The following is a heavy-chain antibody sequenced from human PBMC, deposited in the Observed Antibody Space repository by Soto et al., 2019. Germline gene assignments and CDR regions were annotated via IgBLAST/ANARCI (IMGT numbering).Heavy chain of an antibody. CDR2: ISSSSSYI. CDR1: GFTFSSYS. D-gene: IGHD6-6*01. J-gene: IGHJ4*02. Sequence: GGSLRLSCAASGFTFSSYSMNWVRQAPGKGLECVSSISSSSSYIYYADSVKGRFTISRDNAKNSLYLQMNSLRAEDTAVYYCARAGSSSSSDYWGQGTLVTVSS. CDR3: ARAGSSSSSDY. V-gene: IGHV3-21*01.